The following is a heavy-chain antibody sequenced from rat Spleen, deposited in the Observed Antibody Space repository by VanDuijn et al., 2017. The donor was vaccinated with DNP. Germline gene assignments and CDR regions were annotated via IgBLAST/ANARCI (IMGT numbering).Heavy chain of an antibody. CDR2: ISYDGSST. CDR3: ATSPGPNWFAY. J-gene: IGHJ3*01. CDR1: GFTFSDYN. D-gene: IGHD1-4*01. V-gene: IGHV5S10*01. Sequence: EVQLVESGGGLVQPGNSLKLSCAASGFTFSDYNMAWVRQAPKKGLEWVAYISYDGSSTNYRDSVKGRFTISRDNANRTLYLQMDSLRSEDTATYYCATSPGPNWFAYWGQGTLVTVSS.